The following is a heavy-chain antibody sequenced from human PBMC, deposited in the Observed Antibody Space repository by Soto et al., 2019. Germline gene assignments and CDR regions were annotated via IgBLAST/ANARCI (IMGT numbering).Heavy chain of an antibody. CDR2: IIPIFGTA. Sequence: QVQLVQSGAEVQKPGSSVKVSCKASGGTFSSYAISWVRQAPGQGVEWMGGIIPIFGTANYAQKFQGRVTITANESTSTANKELSSLRPEDTAVYYCASSPLDSSRYYFDYWGQGTLVTVSS. V-gene: IGHV1-69*01. D-gene: IGHD3-22*01. CDR3: ASSPLDSSRYYFDY. CDR1: GGTFSSYA. J-gene: IGHJ4*02.